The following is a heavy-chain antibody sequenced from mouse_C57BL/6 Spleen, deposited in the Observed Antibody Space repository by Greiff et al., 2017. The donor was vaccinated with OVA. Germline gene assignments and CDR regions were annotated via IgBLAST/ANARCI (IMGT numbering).Heavy chain of an antibody. Sequence: EVQVVESGGGLVKPGGSLKLSCAASGFTFSSYTMSWVRQTPEKRLEWVATISGGGGNTYYPDSVKGRFTISRDNAKNTLYLQMSSLRSEDTDLYYCARDGSLDDWGQGTTLTVSS. D-gene: IGHD2-3*01. J-gene: IGHJ2*01. V-gene: IGHV5-9*01. CDR1: GFTFSSYT. CDR2: ISGGGGNT. CDR3: ARDGSLDD.